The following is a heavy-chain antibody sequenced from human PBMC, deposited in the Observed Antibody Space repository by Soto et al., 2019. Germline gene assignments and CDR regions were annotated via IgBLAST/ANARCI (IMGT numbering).Heavy chain of an antibody. CDR1: GYTFTNYG. J-gene: IGHJ1*01. Sequence: ASVKVSCKASGYTFTNYGISWVRQAPGQGLEWMGWISAYNGNTNYAQKLQGRVTMTTDTSTSTAYMELRSLRSDDTAVYYCSRVPDSGDIVAHSLHSGQGTLV. CDR3: SRVPDSGDIVAHSLH. D-gene: IGHD4-17*01. V-gene: IGHV1-18*01. CDR2: ISAYNGNT.